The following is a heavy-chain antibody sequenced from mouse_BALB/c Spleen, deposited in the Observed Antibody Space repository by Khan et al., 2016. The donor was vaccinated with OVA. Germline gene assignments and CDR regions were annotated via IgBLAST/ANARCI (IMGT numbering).Heavy chain of an antibody. Sequence: VQLQQSGAELVKPGASVKLSCTASGFNFKDTYMHWVKQRPEQGLEWIGRIDPANGNTKYDPKFQGKATITADTSSNTAYLQHSCLASEDTAVYYCARTNARGQGTTLTVSS. CDR2: IDPANGNT. CDR1: GFNFKDTY. V-gene: IGHV14-3*02. CDR3: ARTNA. J-gene: IGHJ2*01.